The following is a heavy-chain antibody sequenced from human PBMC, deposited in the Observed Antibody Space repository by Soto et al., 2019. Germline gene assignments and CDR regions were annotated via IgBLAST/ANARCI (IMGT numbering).Heavy chain of an antibody. J-gene: IGHJ6*02. CDR3: ARRDYYGSGSPRSNYYGMDV. D-gene: IGHD3-10*01. Sequence: GESLKISCKGSGYSFTSYWISWVRQMPGEGLEWMGRIDPSDSYTNYSPSFQGHVTISADKSISTAYLQWSSLKASDTAMYYCARRDYYGSGSPRSNYYGMDVWGQGTTVTVSS. CDR2: IDPSDSYT. CDR1: GYSFTSYW. V-gene: IGHV5-10-1*01.